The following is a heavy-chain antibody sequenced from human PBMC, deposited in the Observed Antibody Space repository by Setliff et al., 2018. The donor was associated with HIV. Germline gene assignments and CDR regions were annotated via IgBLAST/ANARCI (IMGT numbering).Heavy chain of an antibody. CDR2: IIPIFGTA. J-gene: IGHJ4*02. CDR3: AAGYCGGDCYSRQPYFDY. CDR1: ADTFSSHV. V-gene: IGHV1-69*13. Sequence: ASVKVSCKASADTFSSHVISWFRQAPGQGLEWMGGIIPIFGTANSPQNFQGRLTITADEPTSTAYMELSSLRSEDTAVYYCAAGYCGGDCYSRQPYFDYWGQGTLVTVSS. D-gene: IGHD2-21*02.